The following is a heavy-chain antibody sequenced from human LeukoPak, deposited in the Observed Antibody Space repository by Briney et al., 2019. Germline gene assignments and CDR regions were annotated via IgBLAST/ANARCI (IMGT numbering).Heavy chain of an antibody. D-gene: IGHD2-8*01. CDR3: ARGFRNGPFDC. V-gene: IGHV3-20*04. J-gene: IGHJ4*02. CDR2: INRNGGST. CDR1: GYTFDDYV. Sequence: GGSLRLSCEASGYTFDDYVMSWVRQPPGKGLKWVSGINRNGGSTDYADSVKGRFTISRDNAKNSHFLQMNSLRVEDTALYYCARGFRNGPFDCWGQGTLVTVSS.